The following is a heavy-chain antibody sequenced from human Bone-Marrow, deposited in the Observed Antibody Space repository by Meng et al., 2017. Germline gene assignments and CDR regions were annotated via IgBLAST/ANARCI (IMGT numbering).Heavy chain of an antibody. Sequence: SETLSLTCTVSGGSISSGGYYWSWIRQHPGKGLEWIGYIYYSGSTNYNPSLKSRVTISVDKSKNQFSLKLSSVTAADTAVYYCARVEIVPAATLDYWGQGTLVTVSS. J-gene: IGHJ4*02. V-gene: IGHV4-31*03. D-gene: IGHD2-2*01. CDR2: IYYSGST. CDR1: GGSISSGGYY. CDR3: ARVEIVPAATLDY.